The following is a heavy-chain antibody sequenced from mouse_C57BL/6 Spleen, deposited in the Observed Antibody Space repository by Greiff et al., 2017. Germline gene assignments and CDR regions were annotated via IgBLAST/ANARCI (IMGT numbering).Heavy chain of an antibody. CDR1: GFTFSDYY. J-gene: IGHJ1*03. CDR3: ARGSYYGSSYWYFDV. CDR2: INYDGSST. V-gene: IGHV5-16*01. D-gene: IGHD1-1*01. Sequence: EVQLVESEGGLVQPGRSMKLSCTASGFTFSDYYMAWVRQVPEKGLEWVANINYDGSSTYYLDSLKSRFIISRDNAKNILYLQMSSLKSEDTATYYCARGSYYGSSYWYFDVWGTGTTVTVSS.